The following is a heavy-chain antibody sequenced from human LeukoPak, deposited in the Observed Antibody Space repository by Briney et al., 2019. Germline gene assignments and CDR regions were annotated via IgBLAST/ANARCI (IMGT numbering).Heavy chain of an antibody. CDR1: GFTFSRYW. D-gene: IGHD6-19*01. CDR3: ARAVASNWFVP. V-gene: IGHV3-7*01. Sequence: GGSLRLSCAASGFTFSRYWMSWVRQAPGKGLEWVANIKEDGREKYYVDSVKGRFTISRDNAKNSLYLQMNSLRAEDTAVYYCARAVASNWFVPWGQGTLVTVSS. J-gene: IGHJ5*02. CDR2: IKEDGREK.